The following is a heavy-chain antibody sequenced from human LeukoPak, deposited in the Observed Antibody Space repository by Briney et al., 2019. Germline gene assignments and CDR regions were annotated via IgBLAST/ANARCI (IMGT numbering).Heavy chain of an antibody. CDR1: GGTFSSYA. V-gene: IGHV1-69*04. J-gene: IGHJ5*02. CDR3: ARDDMYSSSWYWFDP. CDR2: IIPILGIA. D-gene: IGHD6-13*01. Sequence: SVKVSFKASGGTFSSYAIIWVRQAPGQGLEWMGRIIPILGIANYAQKFQGRVTITADKSTSTAYMELSSLRSEDTAVYYCARDDMYSSSWYWFDPWGQGTLVTVSS.